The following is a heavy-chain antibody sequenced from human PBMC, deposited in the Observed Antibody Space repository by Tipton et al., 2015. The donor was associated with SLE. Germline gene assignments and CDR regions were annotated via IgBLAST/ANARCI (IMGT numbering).Heavy chain of an antibody. D-gene: IGHD5-24*01. V-gene: IGHV4-34*01. CDR3: ARQRLGLWLQYYFDY. Sequence: GLVKPSETLSLTCAVYGGSFSGYYWSWIRQPPGKGLEWIGEINHSGSTNYNPSLKSRVTISVDTSKNQFSLKLSSVTVADTAVYYCARQRLGLWLQYYFDYWGQGTLVSVSS. CDR1: GGSFSGYY. CDR2: INHSGST. J-gene: IGHJ4*02.